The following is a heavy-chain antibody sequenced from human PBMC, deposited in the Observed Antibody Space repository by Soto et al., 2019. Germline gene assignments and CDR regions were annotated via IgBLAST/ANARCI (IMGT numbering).Heavy chain of an antibody. J-gene: IGHJ3*02. CDR3: TRAADSSGLDSAFDI. V-gene: IGHV1-69*02. CDR1: GGTFSTYP. D-gene: IGHD3-22*01. CDR2: IIPILDIT. Sequence: QVQLVQSGAEVKKPGSSVKVSCKTSGGTFSTYPITWLRQAPGQGLEWVGRIIPILDITDSAQKFQGRVTITADKSTNTAYMELSSLRSEDTAVYYCTRAADSSGLDSAFDIWGQGTMVTVSS.